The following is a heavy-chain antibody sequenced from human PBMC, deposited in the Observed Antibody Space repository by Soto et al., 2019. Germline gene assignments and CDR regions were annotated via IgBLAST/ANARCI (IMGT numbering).Heavy chain of an antibody. D-gene: IGHD6-13*01. CDR2: INPNSGAI. J-gene: IGHJ4*02. CDR1: GFIFSDYS. V-gene: IGHV3-21*01. Sequence: GGSLRLSCAASGFIFSDYSMNWVRQAPGKGLEWVASINPNSGAIFYGDSVKGRFIISRDNTENSLFLQMNSLRAEDTAVYYCARHPLGVFEALDYWGQGTLVTVSS. CDR3: ARHPLGVFEALDY.